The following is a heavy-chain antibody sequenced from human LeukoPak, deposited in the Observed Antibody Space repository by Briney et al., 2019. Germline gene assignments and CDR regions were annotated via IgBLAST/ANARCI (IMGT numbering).Heavy chain of an antibody. CDR3: ARQCGSLCPFDY. J-gene: IGHJ4*02. V-gene: IGHV1-18*01. CDR1: GYTFTTYG. D-gene: IGHD1-26*01. Sequence: GASVTVSCKASGYTFTTYGISWVRQAPGQGLEWMGWISAYNGNTNYAQKLQGRVTMTTDTSTSTAYMELRSLRSDDTAVYYCARQCGSLCPFDYWGQGSLVTVSS. CDR2: ISAYNGNT.